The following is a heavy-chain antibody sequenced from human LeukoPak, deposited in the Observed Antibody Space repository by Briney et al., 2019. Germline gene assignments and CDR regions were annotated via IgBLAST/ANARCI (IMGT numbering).Heavy chain of an antibody. CDR1: GRCFRGYY. D-gene: IGHD4-23*01. J-gene: IGHJ4*02. V-gene: IGHV4-34*01. CDR3: ARAIYGGNSGFDY. CDR2: INHSGST. Sequence: SHTLSLICTVDGRCFRGYYWSWIRQPPGKGLEWIGEINHSGSTNYNPSLKSRVTISVDTSKNQFSLKLSSVTAADTAVYYCARAIYGGNSGFDYWGQGTLVTVSS.